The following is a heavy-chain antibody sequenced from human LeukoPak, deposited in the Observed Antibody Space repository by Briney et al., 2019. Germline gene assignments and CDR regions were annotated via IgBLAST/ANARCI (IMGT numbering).Heavy chain of an antibody. CDR3: AKTRQTRTEYADFDR. J-gene: IGHJ4*02. CDR1: GFTFDDYA. V-gene: IGHV3-43*02. Sequence: PGGSLRLSCAASGFTFDDYAMHSVRQAPGKGLEWVSLIHTDGTTYYADSVKGRFAISRDNSKKSLYLQINRLTTDDTALYYCAKTRQTRTEYADFDRWGQGTLVTVSS. CDR2: IHTDGTT. D-gene: IGHD2-2*01.